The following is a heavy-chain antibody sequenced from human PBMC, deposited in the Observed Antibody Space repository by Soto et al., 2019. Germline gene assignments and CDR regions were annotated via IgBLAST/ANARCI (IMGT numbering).Heavy chain of an antibody. J-gene: IGHJ6*02. CDR2: IHNSGST. CDR1: GDSMSSGGDY. V-gene: IGHV4-31*11. Sequence: SETLSLTCAVSGDSMSSGGDYWSWIRHHPGKGLEWIGHIHNSGSTYYNPSLKSRASISLDTSKKEFFLNLSSMTAADTAVYYCARSGYYYYGMDVWGQGTTVTVSS. CDR3: ARSGYYYYGMDV.